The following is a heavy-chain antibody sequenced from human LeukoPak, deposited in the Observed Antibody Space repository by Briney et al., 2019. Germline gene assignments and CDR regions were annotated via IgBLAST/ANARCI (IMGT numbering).Heavy chain of an antibody. Sequence: GGSLRLSCTASGFTFSGYAMYWVRQAPGKGLEYVSAISGNGGSTYYADSVKGGFTISRDNSKNTLYLQMSSLRAEDTAVYYCVRGFTYYYGSGSYVDYWGQGTLVTVSS. D-gene: IGHD3-10*01. J-gene: IGHJ4*02. CDR2: ISGNGGST. CDR3: VRGFTYYYGSGSYVDY. CDR1: GFTFSGYA. V-gene: IGHV3-64D*06.